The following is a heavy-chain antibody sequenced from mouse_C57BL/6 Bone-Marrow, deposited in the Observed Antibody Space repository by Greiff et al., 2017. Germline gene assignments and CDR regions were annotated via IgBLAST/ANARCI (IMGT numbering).Heavy chain of an antibody. V-gene: IGHV1-69*01. CDR2: IDPSDSYT. Sequence: QVQLQQPGAELVMPGASVKLSCKASGYTFTSYWMHWVKQRPGQGLEWIGEIDPSDSYTNYNQKFKGKSTLTVDKSSSTAYMQLSSLTSEDSAVYYCTRISGGYYPYYFDYWGQGTTLTVSS. D-gene: IGHD2-3*01. CDR3: TRISGGYYPYYFDY. CDR1: GYTFTSYW. J-gene: IGHJ2*01.